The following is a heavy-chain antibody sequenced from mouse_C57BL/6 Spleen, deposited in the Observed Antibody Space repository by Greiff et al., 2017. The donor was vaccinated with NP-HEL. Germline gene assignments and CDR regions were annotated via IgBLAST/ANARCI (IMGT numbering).Heavy chain of an antibody. Sequence: QVQLQQPGPELVKPGASVKLSCKASGYTFTSYDINWVKQRPGQGLEWIGWIYPRDGSTKYNEKFKGKATLTVDTSSSTAYMELHSLTSEDSAVYYCARDDGYPYYYAMDYWGQGTSVTVSS. J-gene: IGHJ4*01. CDR3: ARDDGYPYYYAMDY. V-gene: IGHV1-85*01. CDR2: IYPRDGST. D-gene: IGHD2-3*01. CDR1: GYTFTSYD.